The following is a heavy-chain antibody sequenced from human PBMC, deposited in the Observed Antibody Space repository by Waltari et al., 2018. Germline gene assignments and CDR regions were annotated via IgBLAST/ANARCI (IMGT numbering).Heavy chain of an antibody. CDR1: GYTLTELS. Sequence: QVQLVQSGAEVKKPGASVKVSCKVSGYTLTELSMHWVRPAPGKGLEWMGGFDPEDGETIYAQKCQGRVTITEDTSTDTAYMELSSLRSEDTAVYYCATDLSCSSTSCFHFQHWGQGTLVTVSS. D-gene: IGHD2-2*01. CDR3: ATDLSCSSTSCFHFQH. J-gene: IGHJ1*01. CDR2: FDPEDGET. V-gene: IGHV1-24*01.